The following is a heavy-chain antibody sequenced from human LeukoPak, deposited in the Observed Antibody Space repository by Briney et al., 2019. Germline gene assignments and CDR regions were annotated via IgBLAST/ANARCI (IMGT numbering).Heavy chain of an antibody. J-gene: IGHJ5*02. V-gene: IGHV3-23*01. CDR3: ATCTQWLVTWFDP. D-gene: IGHD6-19*01. CDR2: ISGGGGAT. CDR1: GFTFSVYG. Sequence: GKSLRLSCAASGFTFSVYGMHWVRQAPGKGLEWVSTISGGGGATYYTGGATYNADSVKGRFTISRGNSKNTLYLQMNSLRAEDTAVYYCATCTQWLVTWFDPWGQGTLVTVSS.